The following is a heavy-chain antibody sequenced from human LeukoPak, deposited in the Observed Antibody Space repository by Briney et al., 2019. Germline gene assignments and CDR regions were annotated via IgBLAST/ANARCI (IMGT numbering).Heavy chain of an antibody. Sequence: ASVKVSCKASGYTFTDYYMHWVRQAPGQGLEWMGWIHPNSGGTNYAQKFQGRVTMTRDTSISTAYMELTRLRSEDTAVYYCARLYCSSISCYYAFDIWGQGTMVTVSS. CDR1: GYTFTDYY. V-gene: IGHV1-2*02. CDR2: IHPNSGGT. CDR3: ARLYCSSISCYYAFDI. D-gene: IGHD2-2*01. J-gene: IGHJ3*02.